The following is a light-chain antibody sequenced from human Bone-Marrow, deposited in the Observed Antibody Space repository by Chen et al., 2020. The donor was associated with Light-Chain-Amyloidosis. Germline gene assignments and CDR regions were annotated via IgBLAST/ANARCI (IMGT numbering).Light chain of an antibody. J-gene: IGKJ1*01. V-gene: IGKV3-11*01. Sequence: EVVLTQYPATLSLSPGERATLSCRASQRVSSYLAWYQQKPGQAARLLIYDASNRATGIPARFSGSGSVTDVTLTISSLVPEDFALYYCHQRINWPRTFGQGTKVEIK. CDR1: QRVSSY. CDR2: DAS. CDR3: HQRINWPRT.